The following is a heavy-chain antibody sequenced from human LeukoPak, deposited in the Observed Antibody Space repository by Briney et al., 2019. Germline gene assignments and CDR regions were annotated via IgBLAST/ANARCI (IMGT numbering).Heavy chain of an antibody. CDR1: GFTLSSYA. CDR2: IGISGGRT. Sequence: PGASLRLSCAASGFTLSSYAMSWVRQAPGKGLEWVSDIGISGGRTYYAKSVKGRFTISRDDSKDTLYLRMDSLRAEDTAVYYCAKQTSATCYSRIDYWGQGTLVTVSS. D-gene: IGHD2-2*01. J-gene: IGHJ4*02. CDR3: AKQTSATCYSRIDY. V-gene: IGHV3-23*01.